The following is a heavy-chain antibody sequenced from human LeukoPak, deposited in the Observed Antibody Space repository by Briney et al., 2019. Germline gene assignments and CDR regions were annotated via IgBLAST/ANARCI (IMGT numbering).Heavy chain of an antibody. Sequence: SETLSLTCTVSGDSINNNYWSWIRQPPGKGLEWIGYIYYSGRTNYNPSLKSRVTISVDTSKNQFSLKLSSVTAADTAVYYCARNYGGYCSSTSCYGGYYYYYYGMDVWGQGTTVTVS. CDR3: ARNYGGYCSSTSCYGGYYYYYYGMDV. CDR1: GDSINNNY. D-gene: IGHD2-2*01. CDR2: IYYSGRT. V-gene: IGHV4-59*08. J-gene: IGHJ6*02.